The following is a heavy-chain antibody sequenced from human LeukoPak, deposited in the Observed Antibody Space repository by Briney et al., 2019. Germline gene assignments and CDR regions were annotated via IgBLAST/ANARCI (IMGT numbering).Heavy chain of an antibody. J-gene: IGHJ4*02. CDR3: ARRRTATVDFDC. CDR2: IYYSGNT. CDR1: GGSISSSSYY. Sequence: PSETLSLTCTVSGGSISSSSYYWGWIRQPPGRGREWIGSIYYSGNTYYNPSLKSRVTISVDTSKNQFSLKLSSVTAADTAVYYCARRRTATVDFDCWGQGTLVTVSS. D-gene: IGHD4-23*01. V-gene: IGHV4-39*01.